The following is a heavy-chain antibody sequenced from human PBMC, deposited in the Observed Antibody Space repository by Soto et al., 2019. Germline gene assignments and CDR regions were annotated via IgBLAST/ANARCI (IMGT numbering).Heavy chain of an antibody. CDR3: AAYRHRNHFSGMDV. J-gene: IGHJ6*02. V-gene: IGHV3-23*01. CDR1: GFTFSNYA. D-gene: IGHD1-1*01. CDR2: ITGSGGST. Sequence: PGGSLRLSCAASGFTFSNYAMTWVRQAPGKGLEWVSHITGSGGSTYYADSVKGRFTISRDNSKNTLYLQMNSLRAEDTAEYYCAAYRHRNHFSGMDVWGQGTTVTVSS.